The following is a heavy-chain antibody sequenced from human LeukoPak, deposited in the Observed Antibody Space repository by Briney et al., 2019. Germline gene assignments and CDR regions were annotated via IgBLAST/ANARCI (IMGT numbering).Heavy chain of an antibody. V-gene: IGHV3-21*01. J-gene: IGHJ4*02. D-gene: IGHD3-22*01. CDR2: ISSSSSYI. CDR3: ASRSSGYYYDY. CDR1: GFTFSGYS. Sequence: GGSLRLSCAASGFTFSGYSMSWVRQAPGKGLEWVSSISSSSSYIYYADSVKGRFTISRDNAENSLYLQMNSLRAEDTAVYYCASRSSGYYYDYWGQGTLVTVSS.